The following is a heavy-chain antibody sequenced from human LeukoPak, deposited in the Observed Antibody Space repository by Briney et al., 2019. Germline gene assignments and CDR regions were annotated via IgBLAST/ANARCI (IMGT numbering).Heavy chain of an antibody. CDR1: GFTVSSNY. V-gene: IGHV3-66*01. Sequence: PGGSLRLSCAASGFTVSSNYMSWVRQAPGRGLEWVSVIYSGGGTYYAESVKGRFTISRDNSKNTLYLQLNSLRAEDTALYYCARGDSSSWLDAFDIWGQGTMVTVSS. J-gene: IGHJ3*02. CDR3: ARGDSSSWLDAFDI. D-gene: IGHD6-13*01. CDR2: IYSGGGT.